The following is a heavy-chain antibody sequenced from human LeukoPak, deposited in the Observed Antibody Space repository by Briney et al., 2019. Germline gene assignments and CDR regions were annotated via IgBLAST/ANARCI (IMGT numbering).Heavy chain of an antibody. V-gene: IGHV3-30*02. CDR3: AKILLGAAPLRGDY. J-gene: IGHJ4*02. CDR1: GFTFSDFG. D-gene: IGHD6-13*01. Sequence: PGGSLRLSCTASGFTFSDFGLHWVRQAPGKGLEWVAFIHYDASNKYYGDSVKGRFTISKDNSRNTLYLQMDSLRTEDTAVYYCAKILLGAAPLRGDYWGQGTLVTVSS. CDR2: IHYDASNK.